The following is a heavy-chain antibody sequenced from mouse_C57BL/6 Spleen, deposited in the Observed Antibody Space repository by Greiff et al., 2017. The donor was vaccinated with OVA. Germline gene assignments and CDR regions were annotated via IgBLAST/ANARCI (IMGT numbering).Heavy chain of an antibody. CDR3: ARSPTIVTTRGYYYAMDY. CDR1: GYTFTSYW. J-gene: IGHJ4*01. V-gene: IGHV1-64*01. CDR2: IHPTSGST. Sequence: QVQLQQPGAELVKPGASVKLSCKASGYTFTSYWMHWVKQRPGQGLEWIGMIHPTSGSTKYNEKFKSKATLTVDKSSSTAYKQLSSLTSEDAAVYYCARSPTIVTTRGYYYAMDYWGQGTSVTVSS. D-gene: IGHD2-5*01.